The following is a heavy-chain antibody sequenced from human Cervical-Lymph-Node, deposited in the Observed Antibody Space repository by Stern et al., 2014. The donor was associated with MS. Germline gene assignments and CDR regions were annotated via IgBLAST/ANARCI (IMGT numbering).Heavy chain of an antibody. V-gene: IGHV1-69*01. Sequence: VQLEESGAEVKKPGSSGKVSCKASGGTFSSYAISWVRQAPGQGIEWMGGIIPIFGTANYAQKFQGRVTITADESTSTAYMELSSLRSEDTAVYYCATGEMATKSYYYYGMDVWGQGTTVTVSS. CDR1: GGTFSSYA. D-gene: IGHD5-24*01. CDR3: ATGEMATKSYYYYGMDV. CDR2: IIPIFGTA. J-gene: IGHJ6*02.